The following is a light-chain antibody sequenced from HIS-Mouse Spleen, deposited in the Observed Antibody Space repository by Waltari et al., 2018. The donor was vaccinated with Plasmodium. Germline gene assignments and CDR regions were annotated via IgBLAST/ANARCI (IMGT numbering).Light chain of an antibody. CDR3: QQYNNWSFT. CDR1: QRVSSN. CDR2: GAS. Sequence: EIVMTQSPATLSVSPGERATLSCRASQRVSSNLAWYQQKPGQDPRLLIYGASTMATGIPARFSGSGSGTEFTLTISSLQSEDFAVYYCQQYNNWSFTFGPGTKVDIK. J-gene: IGKJ3*01. V-gene: IGKV3-15*01.